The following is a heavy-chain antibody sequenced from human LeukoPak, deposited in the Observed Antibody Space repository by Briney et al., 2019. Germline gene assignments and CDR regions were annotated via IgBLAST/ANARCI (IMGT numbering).Heavy chain of an antibody. CDR3: ARLEITFGGVIAA. V-gene: IGHV4-38-2*02. D-gene: IGHD3-16*02. Sequence: SETLSPTCTVSGYSIRNGYFWGWVRQSPGKGLEWIGNIHQSGSTSYNPSLQSRVTISVDTSKNQFSLNLSSVTAADTAVYYCARLEITFGGVIAAWGQGALVTVSS. CDR1: GYSIRNGYF. J-gene: IGHJ5*02. CDR2: IHQSGST.